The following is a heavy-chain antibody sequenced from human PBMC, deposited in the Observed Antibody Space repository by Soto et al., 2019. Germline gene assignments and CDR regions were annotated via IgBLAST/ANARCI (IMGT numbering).Heavy chain of an antibody. CDR2: IWYDGSNK. V-gene: IGHV3-33*01. CDR3: ARVRNSGYDPHFDY. Sequence: QVQLVESGGGVVQPGRSLRLSCAASGFTFSSYGMHWVRQAPGKGLEWVAVIWYDGSNKYYADSVKGRFTISRDNSKTTLYLQMNSLRAEDTAVYYCARVRNSGYDPHFDYWGQGTLVTVSS. D-gene: IGHD5-12*01. J-gene: IGHJ4*02. CDR1: GFTFSSYG.